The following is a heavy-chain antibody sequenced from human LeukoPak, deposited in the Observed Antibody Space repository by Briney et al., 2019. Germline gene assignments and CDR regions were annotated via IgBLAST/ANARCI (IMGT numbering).Heavy chain of an antibody. CDR3: ARGTYYYDSSGYIIRFDHAFDI. Sequence: ASVKVSCKASGYTFTNYGISWVRQAPGQGLEWMGWMNPNSGNTGYAQKFQGRVTMTRNTSISTAYMELSSLRSEDTAVYYCARGTYYYDSSGYIIRFDHAFDIWGQGTMVTVSS. CDR2: MNPNSGNT. D-gene: IGHD3-22*01. CDR1: GYTFTNYG. V-gene: IGHV1-8*01. J-gene: IGHJ3*02.